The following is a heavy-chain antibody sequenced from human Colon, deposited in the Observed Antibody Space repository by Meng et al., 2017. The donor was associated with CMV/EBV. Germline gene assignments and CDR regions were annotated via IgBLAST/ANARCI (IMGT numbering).Heavy chain of an antibody. J-gene: IGHJ4*02. D-gene: IGHD1-7*01. CDR2: IRTYNGDT. CDR1: GYSFTTYG. CDR3: ARGVTGTPRAFDY. Sequence: ASVQVSCKASGYSFTTYGSSWVRQAPGQGLEWLGWIRTYNGDTNYAQNFQGRLTMTTDRSTSTAYMELTSLKSDDTAVYYCARGVTGTPRAFDYWGQGTLVTVSS. V-gene: IGHV1-18*01.